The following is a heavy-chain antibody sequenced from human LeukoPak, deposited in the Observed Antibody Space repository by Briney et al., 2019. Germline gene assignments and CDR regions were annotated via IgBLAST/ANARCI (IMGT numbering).Heavy chain of an antibody. CDR2: IFSGGNT. D-gene: IGHD3-16*01. J-gene: IGHJ4*02. Sequence: GGSLRLSCAASGFSVSSNYMTWVRQAPGKGLDWVSVIFSGGNTYYADSVEGRFTISRDNSKNTLYLQMNSLRAEDTAVYYCARDRGEGTDYWGQGTLVTVSS. CDR1: GFSVSSNY. CDR3: ARDRGEGTDY. V-gene: IGHV3-53*01.